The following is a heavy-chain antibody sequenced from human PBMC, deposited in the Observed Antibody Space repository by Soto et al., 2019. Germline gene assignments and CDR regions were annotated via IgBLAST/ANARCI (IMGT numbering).Heavy chain of an antibody. CDR1: GGSIASDGYS. J-gene: IGHJ4*02. CDR3: ARARTYYDSSGHSYYFDS. CDR2: IFDSGSS. Sequence: QLQLQESGSGLVKPSQTLSLTCAVSGGSIASDGYSWNWIRQSPGKGLEWIGYIFDSGSSYYNPSVKTRVTMFVDRSKDQFSLRLSSVTAADTAVYFCARARTYYDSSGHSYYFDSWGQGILVTVSS. V-gene: IGHV4-30-2*06. D-gene: IGHD3-22*01.